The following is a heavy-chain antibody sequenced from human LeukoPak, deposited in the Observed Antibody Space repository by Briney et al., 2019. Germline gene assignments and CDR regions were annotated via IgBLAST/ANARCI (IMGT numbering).Heavy chain of an antibody. J-gene: IGHJ4*02. V-gene: IGHV3-23*01. CDR3: AKDHSSSHPYYFDY. D-gene: IGHD6-13*01. CDR1: GFTFSSYG. Sequence: GGSLRLSCAASGFTFSSYGMSWVRQAPGKGLEWVSAISGSGGSTYYTDSVKGRFTISRDNSKNTLYLQMNSLRAEDTAIYYCAKDHSSSHPYYFDYWGQGTLVTVSS. CDR2: ISGSGGST.